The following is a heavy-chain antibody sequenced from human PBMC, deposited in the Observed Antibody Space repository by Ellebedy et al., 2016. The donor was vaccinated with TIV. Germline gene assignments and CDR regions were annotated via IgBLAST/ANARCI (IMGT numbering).Heavy chain of an antibody. J-gene: IGHJ4*02. V-gene: IGHV3-7*03. CDR3: VTWGQSYGR. Sequence: LPLTCAASGFIIRGDWMSWVRQAPGKGLEWVAHINPDGSAEYYVDSVKGRFTISRDNAKRSLFLQMNSLRVDDTAVYYCVTWGQSYGRWGQGSLVTISS. CDR1: GFIIRGDW. D-gene: IGHD3-16*01. CDR2: INPDGSAE.